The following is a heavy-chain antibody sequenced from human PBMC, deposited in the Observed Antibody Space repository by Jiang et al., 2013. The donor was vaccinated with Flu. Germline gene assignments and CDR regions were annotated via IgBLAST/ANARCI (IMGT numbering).Heavy chain of an antibody. CDR3: ARQVADSRWRFDY. J-gene: IGHJ4*02. CDR2: IHYSGST. V-gene: IGHV4-39*01. Sequence: SGPGLVKPSETLSLTCIVSGGPISSSSYWWGWFRQPPGKGLEWIGSIHYSGSTHHNPSLRSRVTMSVDTSQNQFSLKLTSVTAADRAVYYCARQVADSRWRFDYWGQGTLVTVSS. CDR1: GGPISSSSYW. D-gene: IGHD3-22*01.